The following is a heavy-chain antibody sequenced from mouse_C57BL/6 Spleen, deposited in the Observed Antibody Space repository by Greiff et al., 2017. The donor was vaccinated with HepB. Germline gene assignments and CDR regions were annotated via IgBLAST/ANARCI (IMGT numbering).Heavy chain of an antibody. CDR1: GYTFTSYW. J-gene: IGHJ3*01. V-gene: IGHV1-59*01. Sequence: QVQLQQPGAELVRPGTSVKLSCKASGYTFTSYWMHWVKQRPGQGLEWIGVIDPSDSYTNYNQKFKGKATLTVDTSSSTAYMQLSSLTSEDSAVYYCARPDGNYEAWFAYWGQGTLVTVSA. CDR2: IDPSDSYT. D-gene: IGHD2-1*01. CDR3: ARPDGNYEAWFAY.